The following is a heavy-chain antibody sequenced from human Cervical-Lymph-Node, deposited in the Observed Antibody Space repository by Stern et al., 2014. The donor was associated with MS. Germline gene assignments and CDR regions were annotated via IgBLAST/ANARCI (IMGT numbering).Heavy chain of an antibody. D-gene: IGHD3-16*01. Sequence: VQLLESGAEVKKSGSSVKVSCKASGGTFRSYVITWARQASGQGPEWMGEISPIFGTATYAQQFQGRVTITADEYTSTVYMELSSLRSEDTAVYYCARNVGDTTLGHWGQGSQVIVSS. CDR3: ARNVGDTTLGH. CDR2: ISPIFGTA. J-gene: IGHJ4*02. V-gene: IGHV1-69*01. CDR1: GGTFRSYV.